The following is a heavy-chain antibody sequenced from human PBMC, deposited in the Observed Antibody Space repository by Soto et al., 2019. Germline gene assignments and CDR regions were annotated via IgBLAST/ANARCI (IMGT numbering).Heavy chain of an antibody. CDR1: GFTFSNAW. D-gene: IGHD3-10*01. Sequence: GGSLRLSCAASGFTFSNAWMSWVRQAPGKGLEWVGRIKSKTDGGTTDYAAPVKGRFTISRDDSKNTLYLQMNSLKTEDTAVYYCTTDALEWFGAPDNYYYYYGMDVWGQGTTVTVSS. J-gene: IGHJ6*02. CDR3: TTDALEWFGAPDNYYYYYGMDV. CDR2: IKSKTDGGTT. V-gene: IGHV3-15*01.